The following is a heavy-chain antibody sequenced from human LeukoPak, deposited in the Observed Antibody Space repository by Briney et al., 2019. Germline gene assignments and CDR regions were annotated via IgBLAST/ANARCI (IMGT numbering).Heavy chain of an antibody. Sequence: SETLSLTCTVSGGSISSYYWGWIRQPPGKGLEWIGSIYYSGSTYYNPSLKSRVTISVDTSKNQFSLKLSSVTAADTAVYYCVRFRRDGYNFSAFDIWGQGTMVTVSS. CDR1: GGSISSYY. V-gene: IGHV4-39*07. CDR3: VRFRRDGYNFSAFDI. D-gene: IGHD5-24*01. CDR2: IYYSGST. J-gene: IGHJ3*02.